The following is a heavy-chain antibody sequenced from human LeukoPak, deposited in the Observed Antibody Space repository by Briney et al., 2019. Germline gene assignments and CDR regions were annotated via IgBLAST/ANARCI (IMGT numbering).Heavy chain of an antibody. CDR1: GFTFSSYW. J-gene: IGHJ5*02. D-gene: IGHD6-13*01. CDR3: ARSISWTDFDP. V-gene: IGHV3-74*01. Sequence: GGSLRLSCAASGFTFSSYWMHWVRQAPGKGLVWVSRINSDGSRTTYADSVKGRFTISRDNAKNTLYLQMNSLRAEDTAVYYCARSISWTDFDPRGQGTLVTVSS. CDR2: INSDGSRT.